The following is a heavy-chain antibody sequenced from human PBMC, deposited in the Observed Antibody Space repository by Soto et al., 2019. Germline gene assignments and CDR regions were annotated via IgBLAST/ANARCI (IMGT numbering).Heavy chain of an antibody. CDR3: HIAAAILDY. Sequence: VRQAPGQGLEWMGIINPSGGSTSYAQKFQGRVTMTRDTSTSTVYMELSSLRSEDTAVYYCHIAAAILDYWGQGTLVTVSS. V-gene: IGHV1-46*01. J-gene: IGHJ4*02. CDR2: INPSGGST. D-gene: IGHD6-13*01.